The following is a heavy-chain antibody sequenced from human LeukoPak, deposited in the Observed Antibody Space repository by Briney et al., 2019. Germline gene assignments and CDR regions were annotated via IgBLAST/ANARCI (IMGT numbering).Heavy chain of an antibody. V-gene: IGHV4-59*01. CDR1: DGSIKDYY. CDR3: ARAKDSRSPIFDS. Sequence: PSETLSLTCAVSDGSIKDYYWSWIRQPPGKGLEWIGYIYFHGTTTYNASLRGRVTISLDTSNNNLSLILTSVSPSDTAAYYCARAKDSRSPIFDSWGQGTLVTVSS. D-gene: IGHD3-16*02. J-gene: IGHJ4*02. CDR2: IYFHGTT.